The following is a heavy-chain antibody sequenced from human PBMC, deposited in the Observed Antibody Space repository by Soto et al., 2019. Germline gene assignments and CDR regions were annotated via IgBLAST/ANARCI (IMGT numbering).Heavy chain of an antibody. Sequence: PGESVKISFKGSGYSFMNYWIGWVRQMPGKGLEWMGTIYPGDSDTRYSPSFQGQVTISADTSISTAYLQWSSLKASDTAVYYCARDLYGSGWFDYWSQGTLVTVSS. J-gene: IGHJ4*02. CDR3: ARDLYGSGWFDY. D-gene: IGHD6-19*01. CDR2: IYPGDSDT. V-gene: IGHV5-51*01. CDR1: GYSFMNYW.